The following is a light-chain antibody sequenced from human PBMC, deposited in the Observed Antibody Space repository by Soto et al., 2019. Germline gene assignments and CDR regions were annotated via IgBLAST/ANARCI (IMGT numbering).Light chain of an antibody. V-gene: IGLV2-14*01. CDR2: EVS. CDR1: STGIGSYNY. J-gene: IGLJ1*01. CDR3: NSYTTTSADV. Sequence: QSALTQPASVSGAPGQSITISCTGTSTGIGSYNYVSWYQQHPGKAPKLMIYEVSTQPSALPNRFSGSKSGNTASLTTLGLQADDEADYYSNSYTTTSADVVGTGTKVTVL.